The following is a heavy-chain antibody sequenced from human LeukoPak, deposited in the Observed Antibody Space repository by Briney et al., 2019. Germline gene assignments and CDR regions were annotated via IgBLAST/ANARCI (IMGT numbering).Heavy chain of an antibody. J-gene: IGHJ6*02. V-gene: IGHV3-74*01. Sequence: GGSLRLSCAASGFTFSSYWMRWVRQAPGKGLVWVSRINSDGSSTSYADSVKGRFTISRDNAKNTLYLQMNSLRAEDTAVYYCARESSYGYYYYYYGMDVWGQGTTVTVSS. D-gene: IGHD5-18*01. CDR1: GFTFSSYW. CDR2: INSDGSST. CDR3: ARESSYGYYYYYYGMDV.